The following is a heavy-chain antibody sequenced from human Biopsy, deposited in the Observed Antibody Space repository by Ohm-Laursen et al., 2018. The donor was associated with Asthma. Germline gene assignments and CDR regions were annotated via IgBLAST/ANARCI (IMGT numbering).Heavy chain of an antibody. V-gene: IGHV4-59*01. Sequence: GTLSLTCSVSGGSINNFYWSWIRQPPGKGLESIGHVSYSGSTNYNPSLKSRVTISIDASKNQFSLKLTSVIAADPAVYYCARGVDRVTGLLDHFDSWGQGTLVTVSS. CDR3: ARGVDRVTGLLDHFDS. CDR1: GGSINNFY. D-gene: IGHD2-21*02. J-gene: IGHJ4*02. CDR2: VSYSGST.